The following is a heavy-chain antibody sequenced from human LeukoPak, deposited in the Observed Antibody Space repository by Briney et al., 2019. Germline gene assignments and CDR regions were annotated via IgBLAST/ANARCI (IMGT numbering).Heavy chain of an antibody. Sequence: PETLSLTCAVYGGSFSGYYWSWIRQPPGKGLEWIGEINHSGSTNYNPSLKSRVTISVDTSKNQFSLKLSSVTAADTAVYYCARVRVRVRGFDIWGQGTMVTVTS. CDR3: ARVRVRVRGFDI. V-gene: IGHV4-34*01. J-gene: IGHJ3*02. CDR2: INHSGST. D-gene: IGHD2-21*01. CDR1: GGSFSGYY.